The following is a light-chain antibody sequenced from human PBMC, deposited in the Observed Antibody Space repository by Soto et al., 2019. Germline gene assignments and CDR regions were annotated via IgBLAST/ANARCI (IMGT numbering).Light chain of an antibody. CDR2: KAS. V-gene: IGKV1-6*01. J-gene: IGKJ5*01. CDR3: MQGTHWPIT. Sequence: AIPMTHSPSSLSASVLYRVTITCRASQSISTYLYWYQQKPGKAPKLLIYKASTLKSGVPSRFSGSGSGTDFALKISRVEAEDVGVYYCMQGTHWPITFGQGTRLEIK. CDR1: QSISTY.